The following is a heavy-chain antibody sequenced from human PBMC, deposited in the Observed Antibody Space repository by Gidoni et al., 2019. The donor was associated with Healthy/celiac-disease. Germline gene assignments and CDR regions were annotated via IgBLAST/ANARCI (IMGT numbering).Heavy chain of an antibody. J-gene: IGHJ4*02. Sequence: EVQLVESGGGLVQPGGSLRLSCAASGFPFSSYSMNWVRQAPGKGLEWFSYISSSSSTIYYADSVKGRFTISRDNAKNSLYLQMNSLRDEDTAVYYCASSYSSSWLSFDYWGQGTLVTVSS. CDR3: ASSYSSSWLSFDY. CDR2: ISSSSSTI. CDR1: GFPFSSYS. D-gene: IGHD6-13*01. V-gene: IGHV3-48*02.